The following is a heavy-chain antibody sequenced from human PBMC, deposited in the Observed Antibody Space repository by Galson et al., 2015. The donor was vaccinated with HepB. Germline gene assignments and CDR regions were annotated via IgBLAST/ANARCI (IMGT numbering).Heavy chain of an antibody. CDR2: IWYDGSNT. Sequence: SLRLSCAASGFTFSSYGMHWVRQAPGKGLEWVAVIWYDGSNTYYVDSVKGRFTVSRANSKNTLYLQMDSLSAEDTAIYYCATDRSSSWLDQWGQGTLVTVFS. J-gene: IGHJ4*02. D-gene: IGHD6-13*01. V-gene: IGHV3-33*08. CDR3: ATDRSSSWLDQ. CDR1: GFTFSSYG.